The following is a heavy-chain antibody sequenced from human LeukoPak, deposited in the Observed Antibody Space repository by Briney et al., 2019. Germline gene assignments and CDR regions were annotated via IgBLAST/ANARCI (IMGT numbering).Heavy chain of an antibody. CDR1: GYMFTDYF. CDR2: FNPKSGDK. J-gene: IGHJ4*02. D-gene: IGHD2-15*01. V-gene: IGHV1-2*02. Sequence: ASVKVSCKASGYMFTDYFMHWVRRAPGQGPEWMGWFNPKSGDKNYAQQFQGRVTMTRDTSISTAYMELSRLRSDDTAVYYCASDAGYCSGGSCYPDYWGQGTLVTVSS. CDR3: ASDAGYCSGGSCYPDY.